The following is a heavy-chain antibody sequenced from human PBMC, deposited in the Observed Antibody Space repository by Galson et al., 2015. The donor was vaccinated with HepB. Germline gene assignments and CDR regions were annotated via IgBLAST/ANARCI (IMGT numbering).Heavy chain of an antibody. CDR3: ARTYSRGWDPRGWFDP. J-gene: IGHJ5*02. V-gene: IGHV4-59*11. D-gene: IGHD3-22*01. Sequence: ETLSLTCTVSGGSISSHYWSWIRQPPGQGLEWIGDIYHSGSTNYNPSLNSRVIISVDTSKNQFSLKLSSVTAADTAVYYCARTYSRGWDPRGWFDPWGQGTLVTVSS. CDR1: GGSISSHY. CDR2: IYHSGST.